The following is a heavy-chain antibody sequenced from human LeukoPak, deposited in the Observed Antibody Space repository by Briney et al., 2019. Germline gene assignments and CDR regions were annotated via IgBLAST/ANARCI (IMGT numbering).Heavy chain of an antibody. CDR3: AKNYDYVWGSYRLALDV. CDR2: INPSGGST. J-gene: IGHJ6*04. V-gene: IGHV1-46*01. CDR1: GYTFTSYY. D-gene: IGHD3-16*02. Sequence: ASVKVSCKASGYTFTSYYMHWVRQAPGQGLEWMGIINPSGGSTSYAQKFQGRVTTTRDMSTSTVYMELSSLRSEDTAVYYCAKNYDYVWGSYRLALDVWGKGTTVTVSS.